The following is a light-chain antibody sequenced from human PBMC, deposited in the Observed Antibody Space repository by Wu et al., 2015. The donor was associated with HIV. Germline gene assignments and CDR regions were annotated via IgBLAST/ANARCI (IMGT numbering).Light chain of an antibody. V-gene: IGKV3-15*01. CDR3: QQYNNWPRT. CDR1: QSVSSSY. J-gene: IGKJ1*01. CDR2: GAS. Sequence: EIVLTQSPGTLSLSPGERATLSCRASQSVSSSYLAWYQQKPGQAPRLVIYGASTRATGIPARFSGSGSGTEFTLTISSMQSEDFAVYYCQQYNNWPRTFGQGTKVEIK.